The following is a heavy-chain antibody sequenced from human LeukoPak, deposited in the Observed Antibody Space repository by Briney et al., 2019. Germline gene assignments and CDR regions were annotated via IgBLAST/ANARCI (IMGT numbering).Heavy chain of an antibody. D-gene: IGHD6-19*01. J-gene: IGHJ4*02. CDR2: TNPNSGGT. Sequence: ASVKVSCKASGYTFTGYYMHWVRQAPGQGLEWMGRTNPNSGGTNYAQKFQGRVTMTRDTSISTAYMELSRLRSDDMAVYYCARDPIRGSGWVDYWGQGTLVTVSS. V-gene: IGHV1-2*06. CDR3: ARDPIRGSGWVDY. CDR1: GYTFTGYY.